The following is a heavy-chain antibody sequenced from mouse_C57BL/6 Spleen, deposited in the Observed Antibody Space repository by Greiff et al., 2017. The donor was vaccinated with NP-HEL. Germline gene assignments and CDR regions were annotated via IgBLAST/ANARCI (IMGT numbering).Heavy chain of an antibody. Sequence: EVHLVESGGGLVKPGGSLKLSCAASGFTFSSYTMSWVRQTPEKRLEWVATISGGGGNTYYPDSVKGRFTISRDNAKNTLYLQMSSLRSEDTALYYCARQITTVVATWYFDVWGTGTTVTVSS. CDR1: GFTFSSYT. J-gene: IGHJ1*03. D-gene: IGHD1-1*01. CDR2: ISGGGGNT. CDR3: ARQITTVVATWYFDV. V-gene: IGHV5-9*01.